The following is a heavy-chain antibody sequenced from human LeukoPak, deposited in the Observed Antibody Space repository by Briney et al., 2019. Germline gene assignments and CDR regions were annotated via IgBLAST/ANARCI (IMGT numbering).Heavy chain of an antibody. J-gene: IGHJ5*02. CDR1: GFTFSSYA. CDR3: AKDRGEYQLVQGPWFDP. V-gene: IGHV3-23*01. CDR2: ISGSGGST. Sequence: GGSLRLSCAASGFTFSSYAMSWVRQAPGKGLEWVSAISGSGGSTYYADSVKGRFTISRDNSKNTLYLQMNSLRAEDTAVYYCAKDRGEYQLVQGPWFDPWGQGTLVTVSS. D-gene: IGHD6-13*01.